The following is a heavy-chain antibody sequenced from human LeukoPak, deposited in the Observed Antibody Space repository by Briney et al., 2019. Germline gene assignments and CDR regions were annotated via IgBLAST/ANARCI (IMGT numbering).Heavy chain of an antibody. J-gene: IGHJ4*02. V-gene: IGHV3-7*01. CDR1: GFTFTSYW. CDR3: VRALGSSSADY. CDR2: IKQDGSEK. D-gene: IGHD6-6*01. Sequence: PGGSLRLSCGASGFTFTSYWMSWVRQAPGKGLEWVANIKQDGSEKYYVDSVVGRFTISRDNAKNSLSLQMNSLRGEDTAVYYCVRALGSSSADYWGQGTLVTVSS.